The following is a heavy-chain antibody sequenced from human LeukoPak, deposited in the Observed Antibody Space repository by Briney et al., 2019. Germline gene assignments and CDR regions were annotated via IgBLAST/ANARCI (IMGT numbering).Heavy chain of an antibody. J-gene: IGHJ5*02. Sequence: SETLSLTCAVSGGSISSGGYSWSWIRQPPGKGLEWIWYIYHSGSTYYNPSLKSRVTISVDRSKNQFSLKLSSVTAADTAVYYCARFGRIYEYSSSWYDWFDPWGQGTLVTVSS. CDR1: GGSISSGGYS. CDR3: ARFGRIYEYSSSWYDWFDP. CDR2: IYHSGST. D-gene: IGHD6-13*01. V-gene: IGHV4-30-2*01.